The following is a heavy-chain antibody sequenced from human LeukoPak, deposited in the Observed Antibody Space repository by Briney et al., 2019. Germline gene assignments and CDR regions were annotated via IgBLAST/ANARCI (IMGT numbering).Heavy chain of an antibody. D-gene: IGHD3-3*01. Sequence: KPSETLSLTCAVSGYSISSGYYWGWIRQPPGKGLEWIGSIYHSGSTYYNPSLKSRVTISVDTSKNQFSPKLSSVTAADTAVYYCTALDFWSGYSVDYWGQGTLVTVSS. CDR3: TALDFWSGYSVDY. CDR1: GYSISSGYY. V-gene: IGHV4-38-2*01. J-gene: IGHJ4*02. CDR2: IYHSGST.